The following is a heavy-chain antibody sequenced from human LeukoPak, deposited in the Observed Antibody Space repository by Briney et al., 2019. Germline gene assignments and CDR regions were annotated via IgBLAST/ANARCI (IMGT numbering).Heavy chain of an antibody. CDR1: GFTFGDYA. V-gene: IGHV3-49*03. D-gene: IGHD3-22*01. J-gene: IGHJ4*02. CDR2: IRSKAYGGTT. Sequence: PGGSLRLSCTASGFTFGDYAMSWFRQAPGKGLERVGFIRSKAYGGTTEYAASVKGRFTISRDDSKSIAYLQMNSLKTEDTAVYYCTRYYYDSSGYYRLDYWGQGTLVTVSS. CDR3: TRYYYDSSGYYRLDY.